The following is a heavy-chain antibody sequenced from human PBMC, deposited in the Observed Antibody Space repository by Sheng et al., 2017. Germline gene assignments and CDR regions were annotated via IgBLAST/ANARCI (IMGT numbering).Heavy chain of an antibody. D-gene: IGHD2-15*01. V-gene: IGHV3-30-3*01. CDR1: GFTFSSYA. CDR3: ARETVVVLFDY. J-gene: IGHJ4*02. Sequence: QVQLVESGGGVVQPGRSLRLSCAASGFTFSSYAMHWVRQAPGKGLEWVAVISYDGSNKYYADSVKGRFTISRDNSKNTLYLQMNSLRAEDTAVYYCARETVVVLFDYWGQGTLVTVSS. CDR2: ISYDGSNK.